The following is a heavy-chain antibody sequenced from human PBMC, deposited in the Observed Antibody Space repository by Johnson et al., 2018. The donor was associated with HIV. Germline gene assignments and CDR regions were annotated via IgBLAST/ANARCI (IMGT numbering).Heavy chain of an antibody. D-gene: IGHD1-7*01. V-gene: IGHV3-NL1*01. CDR3: ARTSGNGLVLRGDAFDM. J-gene: IGHJ3*02. CDR1: GFTFSSYG. CDR2: IGTAGDT. Sequence: QVQLVESGGGVVQPGGSLRLSCAASGFTFSSYGMHWVRRTPGKGLEWVSTIGTAGDTYYPGSVKGRFTISRDNSKNTLHLQMNSLRAEDTAVDSCARTSGNGLVLRGDAFDMWGQGTMVTVSS.